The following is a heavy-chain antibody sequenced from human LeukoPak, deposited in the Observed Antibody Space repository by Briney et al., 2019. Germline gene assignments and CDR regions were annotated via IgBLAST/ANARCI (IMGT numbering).Heavy chain of an antibody. CDR1: GFTFNNAW. CDR3: TSHAAFDP. Sequence: KAGGSLRLSCAASGFTFNNAWTNWVRQAPGKGLEWVGRIKSKNVGGTTDYAAPVKGRFTISRDDSKNTVYLQMNSLKIEDTAVYYCTSHAAFDPWGQGTLVTVSS. V-gene: IGHV3-15*01. J-gene: IGHJ5*02. CDR2: IKSKNVGGTT.